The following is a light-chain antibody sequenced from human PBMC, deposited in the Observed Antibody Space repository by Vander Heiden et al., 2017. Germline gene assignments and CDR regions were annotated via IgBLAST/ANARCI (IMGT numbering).Light chain of an antibody. CDR3: MICLSSAVI. CDR2: YKSDSDK. CDR1: SGINVGTYR. Sequence: QAVLTQPSSLSASHGASASLTCTLHSGINVGTYRIYSYQQKPGSPPQYLLRYKSDSDKHQGSGVPSRFSGSKDASANAGILLISGLQSEDEADYYCMICLSSAVIFGGGTKLTVI. V-gene: IGLV5-45*03. J-gene: IGLJ2*01.